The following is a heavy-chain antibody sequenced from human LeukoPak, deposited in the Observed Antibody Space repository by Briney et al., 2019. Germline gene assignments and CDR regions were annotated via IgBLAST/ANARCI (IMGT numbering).Heavy chain of an antibody. V-gene: IGHV1-69*04. CDR2: IIPILGIA. J-gene: IGHJ4*02. Sequence: SAKVSCKASGGTFSSYAISWVRQAPGQGLEWMGRIIPILGIANYAQKFQGRVTITADKSPSTAYMELSSLRSEDTAVYYCARALGYCSGGSCYSLDYWGQGTLVTVSS. CDR3: ARALGYCSGGSCYSLDY. D-gene: IGHD2-15*01. CDR1: GGTFSSYA.